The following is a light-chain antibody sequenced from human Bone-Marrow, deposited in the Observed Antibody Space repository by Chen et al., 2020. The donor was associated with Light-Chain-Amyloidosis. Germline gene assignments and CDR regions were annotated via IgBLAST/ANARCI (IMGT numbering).Light chain of an antibody. J-gene: IGLJ1*01. Sequence: QSALTQPASVSGSPGQSITMPCTGTSSDVGGDNHVSWYQQHPDNAPKLMNYEVTNRPSWVPDRFSGSKSDNTASLTISGLQTEDEADYFCSSYTITNTLVFGSGTRVTVL. V-gene: IGLV2-14*01. CDR1: SSDVGGDNH. CDR3: SSYTITNTLV. CDR2: EVT.